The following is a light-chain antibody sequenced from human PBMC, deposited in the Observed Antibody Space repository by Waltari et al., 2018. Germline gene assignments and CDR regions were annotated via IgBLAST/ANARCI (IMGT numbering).Light chain of an antibody. CDR3: QQYNSYPLT. Sequence: DIQMTQSTSTLSASVGERDTITCRASQTISSWLAWYQQKPGKAPKLLIYEASNLESVVPSRFSGSGFGTEFTLTISSLQPDDFATYYCQQYNSYPLTFGGGTRVEIK. J-gene: IGKJ4*01. CDR2: EAS. CDR1: QTISSW. V-gene: IGKV1-5*03.